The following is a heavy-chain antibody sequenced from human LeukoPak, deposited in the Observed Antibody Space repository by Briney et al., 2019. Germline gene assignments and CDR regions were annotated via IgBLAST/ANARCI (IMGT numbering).Heavy chain of an antibody. CDR1: GGSFSGYY. D-gene: IGHD3-3*01. V-gene: IGHV4-34*01. J-gene: IGHJ4*02. CDR2: ISHSGST. CDR3: ARGDGDFWSGNGDFDY. Sequence: SETLSLTCAVYGGSFSGYYWSWIRQPPGKGLEWIGEISHSGSTNYNPSLKSRVTISVDTSKNQFSLKLSSVTAADTAVYYCARGDGDFWSGNGDFDYWGQGTLVTVSS.